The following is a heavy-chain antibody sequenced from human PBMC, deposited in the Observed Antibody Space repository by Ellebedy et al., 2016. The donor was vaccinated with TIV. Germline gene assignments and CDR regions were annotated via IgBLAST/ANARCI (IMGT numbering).Heavy chain of an antibody. CDR3: VRDGAYGDYSPGYYGMDV. Sequence: GESLKISCAASGFTFNSYWMSWVRQAPGEGLEWVANINQDGSRIDYVDSVKGRFTISRDNAKHSRYLRMDNLRVEDTAVYHCVRDGAYGDYSPGYYGMDVWGQGTTVTVSS. CDR1: GFTFNSYW. D-gene: IGHD3-22*01. CDR2: INQDGSRI. J-gene: IGHJ6*02. V-gene: IGHV3-7*03.